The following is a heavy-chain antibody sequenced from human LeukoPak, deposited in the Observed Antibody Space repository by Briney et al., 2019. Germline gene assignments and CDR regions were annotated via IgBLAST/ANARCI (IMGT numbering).Heavy chain of an antibody. J-gene: IGHJ3*02. CDR2: IWYDGSNK. V-gene: IGHV3-33*01. Sequence: GSSLTLSCAASGFTFRSCGMHWVRQAPGKGLEWVAVIWYDGSNKYYADSVKGRFTISRDNSKNTLYLQMNSLRAEDTAVYYCARGGAATDAFDIWGQGTMVTVSS. D-gene: IGHD2-15*01. CDR1: GFTFRSCG. CDR3: ARGGAATDAFDI.